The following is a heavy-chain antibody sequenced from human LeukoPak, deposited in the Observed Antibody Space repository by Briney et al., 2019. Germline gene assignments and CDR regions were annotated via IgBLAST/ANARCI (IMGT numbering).Heavy chain of an antibody. CDR2: IRSKAYGGTT. V-gene: IGHV3-49*04. CDR1: GFTFGDYA. J-gene: IGHJ4*02. CDR3: TREESLSGQQLVLSIDY. Sequence: GGSLRLSCTASGFTFGDYAMSWVRQAPGKGLEWVGFIRSKAYGGTTEYAASVKGRFTISRDDSKSIAYLQMNSLKTEDTAVYYCTREESLSGQQLVLSIDYWGQGTLVTVSS. D-gene: IGHD6-13*01.